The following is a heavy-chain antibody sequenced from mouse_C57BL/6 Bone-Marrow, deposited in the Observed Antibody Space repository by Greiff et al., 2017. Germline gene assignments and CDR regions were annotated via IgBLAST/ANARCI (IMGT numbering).Heavy chain of an antibody. J-gene: IGHJ3*01. CDR1: GYAFTNYL. CDR3: ARGGFPAWFAY. Sequence: VQLVESGAELVRPGTSVKVSCKASGYAFTNYLIEWVKQRPGQGLEWIGVINPGSGGTNYNEKFKGKGTLTADKSSSPAYMQLSSLTSEDSAVYFCARGGFPAWFAYWGQGTLVTVSA. V-gene: IGHV1-54*01. CDR2: INPGSGGT.